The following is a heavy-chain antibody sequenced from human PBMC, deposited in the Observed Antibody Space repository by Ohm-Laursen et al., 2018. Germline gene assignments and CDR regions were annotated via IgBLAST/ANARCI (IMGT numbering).Heavy chain of an antibody. V-gene: IGHV4-31*01. J-gene: IGHJ4*02. CDR1: GGSISSGGYY. CDR3: ARGGTGSYSFYFDS. Sequence: SQTLSLTCTVSGGSISSGGYYWNWIRQHPGKGLEWIGYIYYSGSTYYNPSLESLVTISVDTSKNQFSLKLSSVTAADTAVYYCARGGTGSYSFYFDSWGQGTLVTVSS. CDR2: IYYSGST. D-gene: IGHD1-26*01.